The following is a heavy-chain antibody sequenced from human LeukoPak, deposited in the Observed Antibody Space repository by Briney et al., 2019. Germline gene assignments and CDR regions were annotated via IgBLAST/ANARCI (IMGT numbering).Heavy chain of an antibody. D-gene: IGHD4-17*01. CDR3: AKESEYGDHLDN. CDR1: RFSFTNFA. Sequence: GGSLRLPCAASRFSFTNFAMAWVRQAPGKGLEWLSTITGSSGDTFYADSVRGRFTISRDNSKNTLDLQMNNPRPEDTAIYFCAKESEYGDHLDNWGQGTLVTVSS. CDR2: ITGSSGDT. J-gene: IGHJ4*02. V-gene: IGHV3-23*01.